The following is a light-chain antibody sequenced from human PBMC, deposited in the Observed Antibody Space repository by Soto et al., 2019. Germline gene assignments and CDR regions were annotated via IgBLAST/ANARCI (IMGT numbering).Light chain of an antibody. V-gene: IGKV1-33*01. CDR2: DAS. Sequence: DIQMTQSPSSLSASVGDRVTITCQASHNINNYLNWYQQKPGRAPKLLIYDASNLETGVPSRFSGSGSGTDFTFTISSLQPEDSAIDFCQQYDNLPPLTFGGGTKVEIK. J-gene: IGKJ4*01. CDR1: HNINNY. CDR3: QQYDNLPPLT.